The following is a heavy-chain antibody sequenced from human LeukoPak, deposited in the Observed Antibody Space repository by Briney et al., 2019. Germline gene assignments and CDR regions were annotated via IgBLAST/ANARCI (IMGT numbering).Heavy chain of an antibody. CDR2: ISPYNANT. Sequence: ASVKVSCKASGYTFTSYGISWVRQAPGQGLELMGWISPYNANTDYAQKLQGRVTLTTDTSTSTAYMELRSLRSDDTAVYYCARDYYDSSGQYYFDYWGQGTLVIVSS. V-gene: IGHV1-18*01. CDR1: GYTFTSYG. J-gene: IGHJ4*02. D-gene: IGHD3-22*01. CDR3: ARDYYDSSGQYYFDY.